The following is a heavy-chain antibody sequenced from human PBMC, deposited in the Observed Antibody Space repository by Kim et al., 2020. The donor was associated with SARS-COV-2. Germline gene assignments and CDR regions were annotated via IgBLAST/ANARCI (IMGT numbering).Heavy chain of an antibody. CDR3: ARGQWLGGYYFDY. D-gene: IGHD6-19*01. Sequence: SSPEFQGRVTIPRVTSASTAYMELSSLRSEDTAVYYCARGQWLGGYYFDYWGQGTLVTVSS. J-gene: IGHJ4*02. V-gene: IGHV1-3*01.